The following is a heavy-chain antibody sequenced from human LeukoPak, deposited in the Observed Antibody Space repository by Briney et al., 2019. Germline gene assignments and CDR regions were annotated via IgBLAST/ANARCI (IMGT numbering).Heavy chain of an antibody. Sequence: GRSLRLSCTVSGFTFGDYAMSWFRQAPGKGLEWVGFIRSKAYGGTTEYAASVKGRFTISRDDSKSIAYLQMNSLKTEDTAVYYCTRDLNGDYGFAFDIWGQGTMVTVSS. D-gene: IGHD4-17*01. CDR3: TRDLNGDYGFAFDI. J-gene: IGHJ3*02. CDR2: IRSKAYGGTT. CDR1: GFTFGDYA. V-gene: IGHV3-49*03.